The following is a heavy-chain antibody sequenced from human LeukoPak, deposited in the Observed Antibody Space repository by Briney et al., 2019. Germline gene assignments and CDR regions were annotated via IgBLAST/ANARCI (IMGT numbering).Heavy chain of an antibody. J-gene: IGHJ4*02. CDR1: GFTFSSYG. D-gene: IGHD3-10*01. V-gene: IGHV3-30*02. Sequence: PGGSLRLSCAASGFTFSSYGMHWVRQAPGKGLEWVAFIRYDGSNKYYADSVKGRFTISRDNSKNTLYLQMNSLRAEDTAVYYCARGEGSYYNGYFDYWGQGTLVTVSS. CDR3: ARGEGSYYNGYFDY. CDR2: IRYDGSNK.